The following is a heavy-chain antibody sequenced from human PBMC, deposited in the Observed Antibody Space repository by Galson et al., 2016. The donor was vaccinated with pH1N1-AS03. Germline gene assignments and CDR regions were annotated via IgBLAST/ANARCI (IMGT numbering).Heavy chain of an antibody. Sequence: ETLSLTCTVSGDSITRSCWAWMRQTPGKGLEWLGYIYYSGESIYNPSLESRVTISLSTSMTQFSLSLNSVTAADTAVYYCARGASTVFGSVMGYFDSWGQGILVTVSS. V-gene: IGHV4-59*01. J-gene: IGHJ4*02. D-gene: IGHD3-3*01. CDR3: ARGASTVFGSVMGYFDS. CDR1: GDSITRSC. CDR2: IYYSGES.